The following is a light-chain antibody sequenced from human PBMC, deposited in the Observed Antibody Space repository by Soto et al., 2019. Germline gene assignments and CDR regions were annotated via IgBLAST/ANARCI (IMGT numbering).Light chain of an antibody. CDR3: LQYNDYPRT. J-gene: IGKJ1*01. V-gene: IGKV1-17*01. Sequence: DIQLTQSPPSLSASVGDRVSFTCGASQGIRNDLAWFQQKAGKAPRRLIYGASSLQSGVPNRFRGSGSGTEFTLTIDSLQPEDFAVYYCLQYNDYPRTFGQGTKVDIK. CDR2: GAS. CDR1: QGIRND.